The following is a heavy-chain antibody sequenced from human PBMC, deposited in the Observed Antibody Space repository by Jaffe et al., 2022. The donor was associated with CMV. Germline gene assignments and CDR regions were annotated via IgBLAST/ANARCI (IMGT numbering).Heavy chain of an antibody. CDR2: IKQDGSEK. Sequence: EVQLVESGGGLVQPGGSLRLSCAASGFTFSSYWMSWVRQAPGKGLEWVANIKQDGSEKYYVDSVKGRFTISRDNAKNSLYLQMNSLRAEDTAVYYCARWGSSTVTKNYFDYWGQGTLVTVSS. CDR1: GFTFSSYW. CDR3: ARWGSSTVTKNYFDY. J-gene: IGHJ4*02. V-gene: IGHV3-7*01. D-gene: IGHD4-17*01.